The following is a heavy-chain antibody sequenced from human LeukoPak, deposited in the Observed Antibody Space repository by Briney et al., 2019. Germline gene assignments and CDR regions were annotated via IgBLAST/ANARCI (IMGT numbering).Heavy chain of an antibody. CDR3: AKADKVGTRNDYYYYGMDV. V-gene: IGHV3-23*01. CDR2: ISGSGGST. J-gene: IGHJ6*02. Sequence: PGGSLRLSCAASGFTFSSYAMSWVRQAPGRGLEWVSAISGSGGSTYYADSVKGRFTISRDNSKNTPYLQMNSLRAEDTAVYYCAKADKVGTRNDYYYYGMDVWGQGTTVTVSS. CDR1: GFTFSSYA. D-gene: IGHD6-13*01.